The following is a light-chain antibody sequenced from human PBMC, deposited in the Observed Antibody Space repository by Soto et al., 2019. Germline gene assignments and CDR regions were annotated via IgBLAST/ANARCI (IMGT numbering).Light chain of an antibody. CDR1: QSISTW. Sequence: DIPMNQSPSSLSASVGDRVTITCRASQSISTWLAWYQQKPGKAPKLLIYDASSLQSGVPSRFSGSGSGTEFTLTISSLQPDDFATYYCQQYNSYSSLTFGGGTKVDIK. CDR3: QQYNSYSSLT. J-gene: IGKJ4*01. V-gene: IGKV1-5*01. CDR2: DAS.